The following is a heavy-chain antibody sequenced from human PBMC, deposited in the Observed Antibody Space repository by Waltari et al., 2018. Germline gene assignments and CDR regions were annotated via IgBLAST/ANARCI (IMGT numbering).Heavy chain of an antibody. Sequence: QVQLQQWGAGLLKPSETLSLTCDVSGGSFSGHYWSWIRQPPGKGLEWIGDINYRGTTNYNPSLVGRVTMSVDTSKNQFSLKLTSVTAADTAVYFCAKGRAGDTPVFYWGQGTLVTVSS. J-gene: IGHJ4*02. V-gene: IGHV4-34*02. CDR3: AKGRAGDTPVFY. CDR1: GGSFSGHY. CDR2: INYRGTT. D-gene: IGHD5-18*01.